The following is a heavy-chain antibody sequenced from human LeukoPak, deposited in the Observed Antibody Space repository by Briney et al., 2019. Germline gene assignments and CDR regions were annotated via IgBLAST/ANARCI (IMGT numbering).Heavy chain of an antibody. Sequence: PGGSLRLSCAASGFTFSSYEMNWVRQAPGKGLEWVSYISSSGSTIYYADSVKGRFTISRDNAKNSLYLQMNSLRAEDTAVYCCARGIYVGAYYYYGMDVWGQGTTVTVSS. CDR2: ISSSGSTI. D-gene: IGHD1-26*01. J-gene: IGHJ6*02. CDR3: ARGIYVGAYYYYGMDV. CDR1: GFTFSSYE. V-gene: IGHV3-48*03.